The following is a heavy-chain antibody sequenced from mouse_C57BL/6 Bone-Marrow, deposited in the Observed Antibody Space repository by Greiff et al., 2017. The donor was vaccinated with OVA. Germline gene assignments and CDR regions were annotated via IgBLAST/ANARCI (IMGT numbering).Heavy chain of an antibody. CDR1: GFTFSDYG. D-gene: IGHD1-1*01. J-gene: IGHJ3*01. V-gene: IGHV5-15*04. Sequence: EVKVVESGGGLVQPGGSLKLSCAASGFTFSDYGMAWVRQAPRKGPEWVAFISNLAYSIYYADTVTGRFTISRENAKNTLYLEMSSLRSEDTAMYYCARRGYGSSYEFAYWGQGTLVTVSA. CDR2: ISNLAYSI. CDR3: ARRGYGSSYEFAY.